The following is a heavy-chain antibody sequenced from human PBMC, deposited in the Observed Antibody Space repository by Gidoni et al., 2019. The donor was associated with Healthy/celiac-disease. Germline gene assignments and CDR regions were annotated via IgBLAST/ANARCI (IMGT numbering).Heavy chain of an antibody. V-gene: IGHV1-24*01. Sequence: QFQLVQSGAAVKKPGASVKVSCKVSGYTLTELSMHWVRQAPGKGLEWIGGFDPEDGETIDAQKFQGRVTMTEDTSTDTAYMELSSLRSEDTAVYYWATDFGIAAAEAGYWGQGTLVTVSS. D-gene: IGHD6-13*01. CDR2: FDPEDGET. CDR1: GYTLTELS. CDR3: ATDFGIAAAEAGY. J-gene: IGHJ4*02.